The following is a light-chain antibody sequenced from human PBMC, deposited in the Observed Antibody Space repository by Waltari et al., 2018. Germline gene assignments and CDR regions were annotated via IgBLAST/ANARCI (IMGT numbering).Light chain of an antibody. CDR2: DVN. Sequence: QSGLTQPASVSGSPGQSITISCTRTSNPVGGDNYVSWYHQHPRKAPKLMIYDVNNRPAGVSNRFSGSKSGNTASLAISGLQAEDEADYYCSSYTSSNTLGFGTGTKVTVL. J-gene: IGLJ1*01. CDR3: SSYTSSNTLG. CDR1: SNPVGGDNY. V-gene: IGLV2-14*03.